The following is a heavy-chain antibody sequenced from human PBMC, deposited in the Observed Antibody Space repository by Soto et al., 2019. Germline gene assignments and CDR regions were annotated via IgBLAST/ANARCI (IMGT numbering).Heavy chain of an antibody. V-gene: IGHV5-51*01. CDR3: ARRRPERGTMDV. CDR1: GYSFNTYW. CDR2: IYPGDSDT. D-gene: IGHD3-16*01. Sequence: GQSLKISCKGSGYSFNTYWIAWVRQMPGKGLEWMGIIYPGDSDTRYSLSFQGQVTISADKSISTAYLQWSSLKASDAAMYYCARRRPERGTMDVWGQGSTVRVS. J-gene: IGHJ6*02.